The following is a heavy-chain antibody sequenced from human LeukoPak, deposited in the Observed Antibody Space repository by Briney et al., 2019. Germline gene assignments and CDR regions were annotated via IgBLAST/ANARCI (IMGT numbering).Heavy chain of an antibody. CDR1: GFSLRTYS. D-gene: IGHD3-9*01. Sequence: PGGSLRLSCDASGFSLRTYSMNWVRQAPGKGLVWVSSISISSNYIYYADSVKGRFTISRDNAKNSLYLQMNDLRVEDTALYFCTRDGHGDGFLTGYSYFGMDVWGQGTTVTVSS. V-gene: IGHV3-21*01. CDR2: ISISSNYI. J-gene: IGHJ6*02. CDR3: TRDGHGDGFLTGYSYFGMDV.